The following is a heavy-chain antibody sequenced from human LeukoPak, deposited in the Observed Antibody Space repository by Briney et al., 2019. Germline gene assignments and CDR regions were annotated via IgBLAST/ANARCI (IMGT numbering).Heavy chain of an antibody. CDR3: AKGGGGSGTIWDY. J-gene: IGHJ4*02. CDR2: ISYDGSNK. V-gene: IGHV3-30*18. Sequence: GGSLRLSCAASGFTFSSYGMHWVRQAPGKGLEWVAVISYDGSNKYCADSVKGRFTISRDNSKNTLYLQMNSLRAEDTAVYYCAKGGGGSGTIWDYWGQGTLVTVSS. CDR1: GFTFSSYG. D-gene: IGHD3-10*01.